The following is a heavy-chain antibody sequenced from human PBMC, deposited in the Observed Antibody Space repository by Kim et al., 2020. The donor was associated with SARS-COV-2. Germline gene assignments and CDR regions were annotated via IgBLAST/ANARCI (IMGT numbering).Heavy chain of an antibody. D-gene: IGHD3-22*01. V-gene: IGHV3-74*01. J-gene: IGHJ4*02. Sequence: VKGRLTITRDNAKNTVYVQLNSLKAEDTALYYCASAYWGDTYDRSGLEMGYWGQGALVTVSS. CDR3: ASAYWGDTYDRSGLEMGY.